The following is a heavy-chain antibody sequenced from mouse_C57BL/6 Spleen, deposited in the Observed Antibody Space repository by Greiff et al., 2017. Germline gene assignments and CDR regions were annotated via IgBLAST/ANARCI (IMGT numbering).Heavy chain of an antibody. CDR2: INPSTGGT. V-gene: IGHV1-42*01. D-gene: IGHD2-2*01. CDR3: ARSGGGYDPFDY. CDR1: GYSFTGYY. Sequence: EVQLQESGPELVKPGASVKISCKASGYSFTGYYMNWVKQSPEKSLEWIGEINPSTGGTTYNQKFKAKATLTVDKSSSTAYMQLKSLTSEDSAVYYCARSGGGYDPFDYWGQGTTLTVSS. J-gene: IGHJ2*01.